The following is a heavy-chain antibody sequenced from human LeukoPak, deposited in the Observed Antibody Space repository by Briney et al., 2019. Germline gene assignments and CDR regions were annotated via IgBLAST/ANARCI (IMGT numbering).Heavy chain of an antibody. J-gene: IGHJ4*02. V-gene: IGHV1-18*01. D-gene: IGHD3-10*01. CDR2: ISAYNGNT. CDR1: GYAFTSYG. CDR3: ARDKLSANLGANDY. Sequence: ASVKVSCKASGYAFTSYGISWVRQAPGQGLECMGWISAYNGNTNYAQKLQGRVTMTTDTSTGTAYMELRSLRSDDTAVYYCARDKLSANLGANDYWGQGTLVTVSS.